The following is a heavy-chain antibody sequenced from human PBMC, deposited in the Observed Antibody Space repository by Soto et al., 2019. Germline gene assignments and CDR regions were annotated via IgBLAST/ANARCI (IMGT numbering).Heavy chain of an antibody. CDR2: ISSSSSYI. CDR1: GFTFSSYS. D-gene: IGHD3-22*01. Sequence: EVQLVESGGGLVKPGGSLRLSCAASGFTFSSYSMNWVRQAPGKGLEWVSSISSSSSYIYYADSVKGRFTISRDNAKNSLYLQMNSLRAEDTAVYYCARAYYYDSSGYTPPGGLLGQGNWFDPWGQGTLVTVSS. CDR3: ARAYYYDSSGYTPPGGLLGQGNWFDP. V-gene: IGHV3-21*01. J-gene: IGHJ5*02.